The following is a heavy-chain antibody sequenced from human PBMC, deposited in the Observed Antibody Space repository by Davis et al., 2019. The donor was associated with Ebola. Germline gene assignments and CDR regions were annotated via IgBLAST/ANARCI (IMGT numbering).Heavy chain of an antibody. CDR3: VKRSSEAAANWLDS. V-gene: IGHV3-64D*08. J-gene: IGHJ5*01. Sequence: PGGSLRLSCSASGFTFILHTMHWVRQAPGKGLEYVADISNAGAYTFHEDFVKGRFTISRDNSKNTLFLQMNNLRVEDTAVYYCVKRSSEAAANWLDSWGRGTRVTVSS. CDR1: GFTFILHT. D-gene: IGHD3-10*01. CDR2: ISNAGAYT.